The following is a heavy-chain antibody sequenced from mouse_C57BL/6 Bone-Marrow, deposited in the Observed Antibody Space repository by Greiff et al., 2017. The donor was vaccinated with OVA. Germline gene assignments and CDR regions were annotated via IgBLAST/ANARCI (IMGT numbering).Heavy chain of an antibody. CDR3: ARTLHYGNLYYFDY. CDR1: GYAFSSSW. CDR2: IYPGDGDT. D-gene: IGHD2-1*01. J-gene: IGHJ2*01. Sequence: QVQLQQSGPELVKPGASVKISCKASGYAFSSSWMNWVKQRPGKGLEWIGRIYPGDGDTNYNGKFKGKATLTADKSSSTAYMQLSSLTSEDSAVYFCARTLHYGNLYYFDYWGQGTTLTVSS. V-gene: IGHV1-82*01.